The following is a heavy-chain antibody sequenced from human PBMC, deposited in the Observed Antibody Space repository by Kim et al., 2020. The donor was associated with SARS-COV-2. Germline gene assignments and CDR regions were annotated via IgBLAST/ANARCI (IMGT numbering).Heavy chain of an antibody. CDR1: GGSFSGYY. D-gene: IGHD2-15*01. V-gene: IGHV4-34*01. CDR2: INHSGST. J-gene: IGHJ4*02. CDR3: ASSKPFCSGGSCQPRPIDY. Sequence: SETLSLTCAVYGGSFSGYYWSWIRQPPGKGLEWIGEINHSGSTNYNPSLKSRVTISVDTSKNQFSLKLSSVTAADTAVYYCASSKPFCSGGSCQPRPIDYWGQGTLVTVSS.